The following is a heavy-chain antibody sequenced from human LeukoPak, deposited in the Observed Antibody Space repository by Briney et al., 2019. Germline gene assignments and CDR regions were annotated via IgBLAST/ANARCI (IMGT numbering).Heavy chain of an antibody. CDR1: GFTSKHYA. V-gene: IGHV3-23*01. J-gene: IGHJ4*02. D-gene: IGHD3-10*01. CDR3: AKGVELKHPFHFDY. Sequence: GGSLRLSCAASGFTSKHYAMSWVRQAPGKGLEWVSALSGSGDDTFYTDSFKGRFTISRDNSKNTLYLQMNSLRADDTAVYYCAKGVELKHPFHFDYWGRGTLVTVSS. CDR2: LSGSGDDT.